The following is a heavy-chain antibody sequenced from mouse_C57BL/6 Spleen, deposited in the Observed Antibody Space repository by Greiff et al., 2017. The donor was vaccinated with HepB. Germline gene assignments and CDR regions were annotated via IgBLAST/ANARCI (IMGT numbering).Heavy chain of an antibody. CDR1: GFTFSDYY. CDR3: ARGSTYGFDY. D-gene: IGHD2-1*01. J-gene: IGHJ2*01. CDR2: INYDGSST. V-gene: IGHV5-16*01. Sequence: EVKLVESEGGLVQPGSSMRLSCTASGFTFSDYYMAWVRQVPEKGLEWVANINYDGSSTYYLDSLKSRFIISRDNAKNILYLQMSSLKSEDTATYYCARGSTYGFDYWGQGTTLTVSS.